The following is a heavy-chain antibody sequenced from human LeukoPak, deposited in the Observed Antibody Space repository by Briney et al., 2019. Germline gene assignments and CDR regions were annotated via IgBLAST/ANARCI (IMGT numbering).Heavy chain of an antibody. CDR3: ARDLEYSSSWYSWFDP. Sequence: ASVKVSCKASGYDFTKYAIQWVRQAPGQRLEWMGWINAGNGNTKYSQKFQGRVTITRDTSASTAYMELSSLRSEDTAVYYCARDLEYSSSWYSWFDPWGQGTLVTVSS. J-gene: IGHJ5*02. CDR1: GYDFTKYA. CDR2: INAGNGNT. D-gene: IGHD6-13*01. V-gene: IGHV1-3*01.